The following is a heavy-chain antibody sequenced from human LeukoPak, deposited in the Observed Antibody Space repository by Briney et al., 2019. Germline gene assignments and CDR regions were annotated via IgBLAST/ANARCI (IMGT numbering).Heavy chain of an antibody. V-gene: IGHV3-74*01. CDR2: INSDGSSR. D-gene: IGHD6-13*01. J-gene: IGHJ4*02. Sequence: GGSLRLSCAASGFTFSNYWMHWVRQAPGKGLVWVSCINSDGSSRNYADSVKGRFTISRDNAKNTLYLQMNSLRAEDTAVYYCASASSHRIAAGGDYWGQGALVTVSS. CDR3: ASASSHRIAAGGDY. CDR1: GFTFSNYW.